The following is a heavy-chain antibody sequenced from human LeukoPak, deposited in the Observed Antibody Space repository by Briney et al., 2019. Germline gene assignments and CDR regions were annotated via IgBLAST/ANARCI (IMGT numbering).Heavy chain of an antibody. D-gene: IGHD2-15*01. V-gene: IGHV4-59*12. CDR2: IYYSGST. CDR3: ARVRRSSFDY. CDR1: GGSISSYY. J-gene: IGHJ4*02. Sequence: SETLALTCTVSGGSISSYYWSWIRQPPGKGLEWIGYIYYSGSTNYNPSLKSRVTISVDTSKNQFSLKLSSVTAADTAVYYCARVRRSSFDYWGQGTLVTVSS.